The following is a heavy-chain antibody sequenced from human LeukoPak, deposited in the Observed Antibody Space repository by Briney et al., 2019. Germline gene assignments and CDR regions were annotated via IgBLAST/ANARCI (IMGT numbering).Heavy chain of an antibody. CDR1: GFTFSSYS. J-gene: IGHJ4*02. D-gene: IGHD6-19*01. CDR3: AKDQRGKQWLVEN. Sequence: GGSLRLSCAASGFTFSSYSMNWVRQAPGKGLEWVSSISSSSSYIYYADSVKGRFTISRDNSKNTLYLQMNSLRAEDTAVYYCAKDQRGKQWLVENWGQATLVTVSS. V-gene: IGHV3-21*04. CDR2: ISSSSSYI.